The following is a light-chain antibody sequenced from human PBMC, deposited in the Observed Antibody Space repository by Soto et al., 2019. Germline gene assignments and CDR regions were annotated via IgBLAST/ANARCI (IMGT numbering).Light chain of an antibody. CDR2: AAS. Sequence: DIQMTQSPSSLSASVGDRVTITCRASQSISSYLNWYQQKPGKAPKLLIYAASSLQSGVPSRFSGSGSGTDFTLTISSLQPEDFATYYCQQSDSTPVTFGGGNKVEIK. CDR1: QSISSY. V-gene: IGKV1-39*01. J-gene: IGKJ4*01. CDR3: QQSDSTPVT.